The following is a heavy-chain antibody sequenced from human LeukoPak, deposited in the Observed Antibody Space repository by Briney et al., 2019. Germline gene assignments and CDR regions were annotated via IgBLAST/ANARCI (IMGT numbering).Heavy chain of an antibody. CDR2: IYYSGNT. D-gene: IGHD1-7*01. CDR3: ARLASENWNSGSFDY. CDR1: GGSISSSSYY. V-gene: IGHV4-39*01. J-gene: IGHJ4*02. Sequence: SETLSLTCTVSGGSISSSSYYWGWIRQPPGKGLEWIGSIYYSGNTYYNPSLRSRVTISVDTSKNQFSLKLSSVTAADTAVYSWARLASENWNSGSFDYWGQGTLVTVSS.